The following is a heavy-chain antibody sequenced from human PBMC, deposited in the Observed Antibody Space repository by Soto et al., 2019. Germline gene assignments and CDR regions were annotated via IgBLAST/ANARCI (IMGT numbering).Heavy chain of an antibody. CDR1: GGSFSGYY. V-gene: IGHV4-34*01. CDR2: INHSGST. J-gene: IGHJ5*02. D-gene: IGHD3-10*01. CDR3: ARGRYYYGSGSYPGNWFDP. Sequence: PSETLSLTCAVYGGSFSGYYWSWIRQPPGKGLEWIGEINHSGSTNYNPSLKSRVTISVDTSKNQFSLKLSSVTAADTAVYYCARGRYYYGSGSYPGNWFDPWGQGTLVTVSS.